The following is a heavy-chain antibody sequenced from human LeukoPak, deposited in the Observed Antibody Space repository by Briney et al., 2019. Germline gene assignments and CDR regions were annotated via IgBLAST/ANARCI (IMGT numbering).Heavy chain of an antibody. CDR1: GFTFSSYE. D-gene: IGHD2-15*01. Sequence: GGSLRLSCAASGFTFSSYEMNWVRQAPGKGLEWVSSISSSSSYIYYADSVKGRFTISRDNAKNSLYLQMNSLRAEDTAVYYCARLGYCSGGSCYTLYYYYYMDVWGKGTTVTVSS. J-gene: IGHJ6*03. V-gene: IGHV3-21*01. CDR2: ISSSSSYI. CDR3: ARLGYCSGGSCYTLYYYYYMDV.